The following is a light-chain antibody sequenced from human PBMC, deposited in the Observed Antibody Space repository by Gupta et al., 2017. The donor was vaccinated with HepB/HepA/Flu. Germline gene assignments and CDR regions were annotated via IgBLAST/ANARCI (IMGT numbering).Light chain of an antibody. Sequence: SAMTQPGSVSGSTEPSTTISRTGTSSDVGSYNLVSWYQQHPATAPKLMIYEVSKWASGVANRFSSSKSGNTSSLTXSXPEAEAXADYYCCAYAGNNTRVFGGGTKLTVL. J-gene: IGLJ3*02. CDR2: EVS. CDR1: SSDVGSYNL. V-gene: IGLV2-23*02. CDR3: CAYAGNNTRV.